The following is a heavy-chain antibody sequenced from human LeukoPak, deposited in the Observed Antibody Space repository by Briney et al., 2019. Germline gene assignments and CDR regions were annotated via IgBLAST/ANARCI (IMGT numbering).Heavy chain of an antibody. J-gene: IGHJ4*02. V-gene: IGHV3-23*01. Sequence: GGSLRLSCAASGFTFSSYAMSWVRQAPGKGLEWVSAISGSGGSTYYADSVKGRFTTSRDNSKNTLYLQMNSLRAEDTAVYYCAKGPYSSGWYFDYWGQGTLVTVSS. CDR1: GFTFSSYA. D-gene: IGHD6-19*01. CDR2: ISGSGGST. CDR3: AKGPYSSGWYFDY.